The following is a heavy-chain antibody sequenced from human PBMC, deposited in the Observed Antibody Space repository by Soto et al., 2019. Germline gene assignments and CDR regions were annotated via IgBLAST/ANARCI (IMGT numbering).Heavy chain of an antibody. CDR3: VRVVAITGYPDN. CDR2: IVPIVDTS. CDR1: GGTFSSYA. J-gene: IGHJ4*02. Sequence: QVQLVQSGAEVRQPASSVKVSCKTSGGTFSSYAISWVRQAPGQGLEWMGGIVPIVDTSTYAQKFQGRVTITADESTSTAHMELSSLRSDDTAIYYCVRVVAITGYPDNWGQGTLVTVSS. D-gene: IGHD5-12*01. V-gene: IGHV1-69*12.